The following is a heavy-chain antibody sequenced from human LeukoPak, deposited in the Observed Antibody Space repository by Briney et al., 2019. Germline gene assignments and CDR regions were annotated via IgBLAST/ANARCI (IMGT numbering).Heavy chain of an antibody. J-gene: IGHJ4*02. Sequence: GGSLRLSCAASGFTFSSYGMHWVRQAPGKGLEWVANINQDGSEKYYVDSMKGRFTFSRDNAKDSLYLRMNSLRAEDTAVYYCARDATRGGDFDYWGQGTLVTVSS. CDR1: GFTFSSYG. CDR3: ARDATRGGDFDY. D-gene: IGHD3-16*01. V-gene: IGHV3-7*01. CDR2: INQDGSEK.